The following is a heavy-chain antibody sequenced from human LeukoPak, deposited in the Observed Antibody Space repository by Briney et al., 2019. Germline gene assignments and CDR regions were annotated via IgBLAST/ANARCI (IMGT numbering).Heavy chain of an antibody. CDR3: TRDISIAAAGRFGYYYYMDV. J-gene: IGHJ6*03. CDR2: IRSKAYGGTT. CDR1: GFNFGDYA. V-gene: IGHV3-49*03. Sequence: PGRSLRLSCTASGFNFGDYAMSWFRQAPGKGLEWVGFIRSKAYGGTTEYAASVKGRFTISRDDSKSIAYLQMNSLKTEDTAVYYCTRDISIAAAGRFGYYYYMDVWGKGTTVTVSS. D-gene: IGHD6-13*01.